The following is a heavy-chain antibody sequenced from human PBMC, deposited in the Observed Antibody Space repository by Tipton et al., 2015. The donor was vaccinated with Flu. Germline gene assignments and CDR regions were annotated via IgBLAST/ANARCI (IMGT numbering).Heavy chain of an antibody. Sequence: TLSLTCTVSGGSVSSGRYYWSWLRQTAGKGLEWIGRIYTAGDTNYNPSLESRVTISVDTSKKQFSLKLKSMTAADTAVYYCARGSGSGTDVTFYFWGQGTLVTVSS. D-gene: IGHD3-10*01. V-gene: IGHV4-61*02. J-gene: IGHJ4*02. CDR3: ARGSGSGTDVTFYF. CDR1: GGSVSSGRYY. CDR2: IYTAGDT.